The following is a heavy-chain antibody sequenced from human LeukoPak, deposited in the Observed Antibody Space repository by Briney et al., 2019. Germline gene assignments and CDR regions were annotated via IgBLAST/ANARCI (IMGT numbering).Heavy chain of an antibody. CDR1: GGSISSSF. J-gene: IGHJ5*01. CDR3: ASHSSGYFFWFDS. D-gene: IGHD3-22*01. CDR2: IYHSGTT. V-gene: IGHV4-59*01. Sequence: SETLSLTCIVSGGSISSSFWSWIRQPPGKGLEWIGYIYHSGTTNYNPSLKSRLTISVDTSKNQFSLKLTSVTAADTAVYYCASHSSGYFFWFDSWGQGTLVTVSS.